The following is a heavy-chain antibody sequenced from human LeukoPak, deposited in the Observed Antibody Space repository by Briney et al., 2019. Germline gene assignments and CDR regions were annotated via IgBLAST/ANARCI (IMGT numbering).Heavy chain of an antibody. CDR2: IKPDGTTK. V-gene: IGHV3-7*03. CDR1: GFPFSSYS. D-gene: IGHD6-13*01. CDR3: ARSIPYGTTWYGRSDY. Sequence: GGSLRLSCAASGFPFSSYSMTWVSQAPGKGLEWVANIKPDGTTKFYVDSVKGRFTISRDNALNSLYLQMNSLRAEDTAIYYCARSIPYGTTWYGRSDYWGQGTLVTVSS. J-gene: IGHJ4*02.